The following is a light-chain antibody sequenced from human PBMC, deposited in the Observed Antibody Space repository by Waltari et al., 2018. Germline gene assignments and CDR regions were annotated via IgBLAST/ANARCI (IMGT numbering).Light chain of an antibody. CDR2: RVF. CDR1: QSLELSDGNTC. Sequence: DVVMTQSPLSLPVTLGQTASISCSSRQSLELSDGNTCLNWFQQRPGQSPRRLFYRVFRRDFGVPDRFSGSGSGTDFTLEISRVEAEDVGVYCGMQGTHWPWTFGQGTKVEIK. V-gene: IGKV2-30*02. CDR3: MQGTHWPWT. J-gene: IGKJ1*01.